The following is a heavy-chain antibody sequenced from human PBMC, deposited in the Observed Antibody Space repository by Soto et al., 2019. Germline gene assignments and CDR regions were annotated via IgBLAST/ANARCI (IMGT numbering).Heavy chain of an antibody. J-gene: IGHJ5*01. CDR1: GFTFDDYA. CDR2: ISWNSQSI. CDR3: AKAAGLRYLDS. Sequence: EVQLVESGGGLVQPGTSLRLSCATSGFTFDDYAMHWVRQAPGKGLEWVSGISWNSQSIGYADSVKGRFTISRDYAKKSLFLHLSSLGPEDTAVYFCAKAAGLRYLDSWGQGTLVTVSS. D-gene: IGHD2-15*01. V-gene: IGHV3-9*01.